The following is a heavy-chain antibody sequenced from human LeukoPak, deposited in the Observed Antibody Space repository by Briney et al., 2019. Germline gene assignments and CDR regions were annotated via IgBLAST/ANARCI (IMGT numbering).Heavy chain of an antibody. CDR3: ARLDTYYYDSSGYPDY. J-gene: IGHJ4*02. Sequence: ASVNVSCKTSGYTFSGSYIHWVRQAPGQGLEWMGWINTNTGNPTYAQGFTGRFVFSLDTSVSTAYLQISSLKAEDTAVYYCARLDTYYYDSSGYPDYWGQGTLVTVSS. CDR2: INTNTGNP. CDR1: GYTFSGSY. V-gene: IGHV7-4-1*02. D-gene: IGHD3-22*01.